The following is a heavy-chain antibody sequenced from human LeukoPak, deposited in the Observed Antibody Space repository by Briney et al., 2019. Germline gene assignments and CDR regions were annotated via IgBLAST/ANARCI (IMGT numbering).Heavy chain of an antibody. Sequence: PGTLSLTCGVSGGSIDITNYWGWVRQAPGKGLEWIGEISHDGTTNYNPSLRSRVAMSLDRANDQFSLSLTSVTAADTAVYYCTRENRPFCPFAYWGQGVLVTVSS. D-gene: IGHD2/OR15-2a*01. J-gene: IGHJ4*02. CDR3: TRENRPFCPFAY. V-gene: IGHV4-4*03. CDR1: GGSIDITNY. CDR2: ISHDGTT.